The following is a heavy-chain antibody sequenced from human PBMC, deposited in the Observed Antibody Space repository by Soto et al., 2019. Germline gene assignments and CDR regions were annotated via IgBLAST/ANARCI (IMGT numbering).Heavy chain of an antibody. CDR2: INSDGSST. CDR1: GFIFSSYW. Sequence: GGSLRLSCAASGFIFSSYWMHWVRQAPGKGLVWVSRINSDGSSTSYADSVKGRFTISRDNAKNTLYLQMNSLRAEDTAVYYCARELPTAIRGGYYYSYGMDVWGQGTTVTVSS. J-gene: IGHJ6*02. CDR3: ARELPTAIRGGYYYSYGMDV. V-gene: IGHV3-74*01. D-gene: IGHD2-2*02.